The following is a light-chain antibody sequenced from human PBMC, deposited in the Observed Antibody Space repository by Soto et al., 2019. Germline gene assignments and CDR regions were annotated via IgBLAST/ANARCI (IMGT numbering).Light chain of an antibody. Sequence: ESMLTQSPGTLSLSPGERATLSCRASQSISSRYLTWYQHKPGQAPRLLIYGASIRATGIPDRFSGSGSGTDFPLTISLLEPEDFAGYYCQQFRRSPPAFTFGQGTKLEI. CDR1: QSISSRY. J-gene: IGKJ2*01. CDR3: QQFRRSPPAFT. CDR2: GAS. V-gene: IGKV3-20*01.